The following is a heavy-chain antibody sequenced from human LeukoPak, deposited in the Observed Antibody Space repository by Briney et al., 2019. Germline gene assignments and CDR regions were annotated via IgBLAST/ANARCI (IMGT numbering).Heavy chain of an antibody. CDR1: GYTLTELS. J-gene: IGHJ4*02. CDR2: FDPEDGET. Sequence: GASVKVSCKVSGYTLTELSMHWVRQAPGKGLEWMGGFDPEDGETIYAQKFQGRVTMTEDTSADTAYMELSSLRSEDTAVYYCARAVQRLGELPVDYWGQGTLVTVSS. CDR3: ARAVQRLGELPVDY. D-gene: IGHD3-16*01. V-gene: IGHV1-24*01.